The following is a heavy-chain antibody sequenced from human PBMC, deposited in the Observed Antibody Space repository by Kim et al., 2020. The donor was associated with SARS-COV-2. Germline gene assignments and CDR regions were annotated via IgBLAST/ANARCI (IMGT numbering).Heavy chain of an antibody. J-gene: IGHJ5*02. CDR1: GGSISSGGYY. CDR3: ARGCYYGSGSYFSSGFDP. V-gene: IGHV4-31*03. D-gene: IGHD3-10*01. Sequence: SETLSLTCTVSGGSISSGGYYWSWIRQHPGKGLEWIGYIYYSGSTYYNPSLKSRVTISVDTSKNQFSLKLSSVTAADTAVYYCARGCYYGSGSYFSSGFDPWGQGTLVTVSS. CDR2: IYYSGST.